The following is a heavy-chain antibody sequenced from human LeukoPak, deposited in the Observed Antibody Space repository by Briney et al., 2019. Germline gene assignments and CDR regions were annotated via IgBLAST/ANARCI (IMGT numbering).Heavy chain of an antibody. CDR1: GFTFSSYG. Sequence: GSLRLSCAASGFTFSSYGMHWVRQAPGKGLEWVAVIWYDGSNKYYADSVKGRFTISRDNSKNTLYLQMDSLRAEDTAVYYCARTHCSGGSCYIDYWGQGTLVTVSS. D-gene: IGHD2-15*01. V-gene: IGHV3-33*01. J-gene: IGHJ4*02. CDR2: IWYDGSNK. CDR3: ARTHCSGGSCYIDY.